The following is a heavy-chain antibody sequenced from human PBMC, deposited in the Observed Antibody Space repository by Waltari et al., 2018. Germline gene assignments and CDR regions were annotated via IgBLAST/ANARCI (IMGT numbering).Heavy chain of an antibody. D-gene: IGHD5-12*01. V-gene: IGHV4-31*01. Sequence: QVQLQESGPGLVKPSQTLSLTCTVSGGSISRGGYYWSWIRQHPGKGLEWIGYIYYSGSTYYNPSLKSLVTISVDTSKNQFSLKLSSVTAADTAVYYCARGVATFGWFDPWGQGTLVTVSS. CDR1: GGSISRGGYY. CDR3: ARGVATFGWFDP. CDR2: IYYSGST. J-gene: IGHJ5*02.